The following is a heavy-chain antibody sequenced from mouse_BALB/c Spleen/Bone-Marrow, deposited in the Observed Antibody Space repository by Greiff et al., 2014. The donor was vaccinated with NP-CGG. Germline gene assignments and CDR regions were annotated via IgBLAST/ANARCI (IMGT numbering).Heavy chain of an antibody. V-gene: IGHV1S29*02. CDR3: ARSYGNWYFDV. D-gene: IGHD2-10*02. Sequence: VQLQQSGPELVKPGASVKISCKASGYTFTDYNMRWVKQSHGKSLEWIGYIYPYNGGTGYNQKFKSKATLTVDNTSSTAYMERRSLTSEDSAVYYCARSYGNWYFDVWGAGTTVTVSS. CDR2: IYPYNGGT. J-gene: IGHJ1*01. CDR1: GYTFTDYN.